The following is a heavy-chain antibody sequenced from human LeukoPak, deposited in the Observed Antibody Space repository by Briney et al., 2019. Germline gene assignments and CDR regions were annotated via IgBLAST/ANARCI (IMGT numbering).Heavy chain of an antibody. D-gene: IGHD2-21*02. CDR3: ARGPEVTTISYYCFYMDV. J-gene: IGHJ6*03. V-gene: IGHV1-18*01. Sequence: ASVKVFCKASGYTFTSYGISWVRQAPGQGLEWMGWISAYNGNTNYAQKLQGRVTMTTDTSTSTAYMELSSLRSEDTAVYYCARGPEVTTISYYCFYMDVWGKGTTVTVSS. CDR2: ISAYNGNT. CDR1: GYTFTSYG.